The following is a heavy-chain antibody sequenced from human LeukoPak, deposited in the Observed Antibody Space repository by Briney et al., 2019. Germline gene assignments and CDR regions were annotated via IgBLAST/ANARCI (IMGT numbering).Heavy chain of an antibody. V-gene: IGHV4-59*08. D-gene: IGHD6-6*01. CDR2: IYYSGRT. Sequence: SDTLSLTCTVSGGSISSYYWSWIRQPPGKGLEWIGYIYYSGRTDYNPSLKSRVTISVDTSKNQFSLKLSSVTAADTAVCYCARHLLPYSSSSYDYWGQGTLVTVSS. CDR1: GGSISSYY. CDR3: ARHLLPYSSSSYDY. J-gene: IGHJ4*02.